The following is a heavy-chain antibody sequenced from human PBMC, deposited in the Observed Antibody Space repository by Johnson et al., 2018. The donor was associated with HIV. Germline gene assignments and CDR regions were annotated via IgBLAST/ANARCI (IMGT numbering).Heavy chain of an antibody. CDR2: IRQDGSEK. Sequence: VQLVESGGGVVQPGRSLRLSCAASGFTFSSYAMHWVRQAPGKGLEWVASIRQDGSEKYFVDSVKGRFTISRDNAKNSLYLQMNSLRAEDTAVYYCAKAGAVAGPGIDAFDIWGQGTMVTVSS. CDR1: GFTFSSYA. D-gene: IGHD6-19*01. V-gene: IGHV3-7*01. J-gene: IGHJ3*02. CDR3: AKAGAVAGPGIDAFDI.